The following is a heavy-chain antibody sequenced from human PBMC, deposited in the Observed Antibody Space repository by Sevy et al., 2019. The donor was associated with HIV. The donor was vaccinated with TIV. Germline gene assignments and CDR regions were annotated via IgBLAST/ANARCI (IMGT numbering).Heavy chain of an antibody. J-gene: IGHJ4*02. Sequence: GGSLRLSCAASGFTFSNYAMSWVRQAPGKGLEWVGRIKSKTDGGPTDYAAPVKGRFTISRDESKNTLYLQMNSLKTEDTAVYYCTTDAHDFTNYPSPYYFDQWGQGTLVTVSS. V-gene: IGHV3-15*01. CDR2: IKSKTDGGPT. CDR1: GFTFSNYA. D-gene: IGHD4-4*01. CDR3: TTDAHDFTNYPSPYYFDQ.